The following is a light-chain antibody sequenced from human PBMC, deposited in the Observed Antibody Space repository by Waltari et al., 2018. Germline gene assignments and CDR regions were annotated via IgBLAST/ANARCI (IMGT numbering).Light chain of an antibody. J-gene: IGKJ1*01. CDR1: QSVRKY. CDR3: QQYVSVPGT. V-gene: IGKV3-20*01. Sequence: EIVLTQSPGTLSLSPGDTAILSCKASQSVRKYLAWYPQKPGQAPRLLIFGASSRATGIPDRFSGSGSGTDLSRTISRVEPEGFAVDYGQQYVSVPGTFGQGTKVEIE. CDR2: GAS.